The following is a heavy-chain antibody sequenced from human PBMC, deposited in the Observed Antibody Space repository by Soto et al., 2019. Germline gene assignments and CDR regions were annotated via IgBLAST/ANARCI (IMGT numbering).Heavy chain of an antibody. V-gene: IGHV4-59*01. CDR3: ARAGYSSGWAYSVNYYYYYGMDV. Sequence: SETLSLTCTVSGGSISSYYWSWIRQPPGKGLEWIGYIYYSGSTNYNPSLKSRVTISVDTSKNQFSLKLSSVTAADTAVYYCARAGYSSGWAYSVNYYYYYGMDVWGQGTTVTVSS. D-gene: IGHD6-19*01. CDR2: IYYSGST. J-gene: IGHJ6*02. CDR1: GGSISSYY.